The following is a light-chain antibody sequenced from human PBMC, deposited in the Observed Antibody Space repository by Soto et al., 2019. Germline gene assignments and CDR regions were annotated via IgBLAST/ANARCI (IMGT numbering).Light chain of an antibody. CDR3: QQYGRSPFT. V-gene: IGKV3-20*01. CDR2: GAS. CDR1: QSVSSNN. J-gene: IGKJ3*01. Sequence: IVLKQSPGTMSLSPGERATLSCRASQSVSSNNLAWYQQRPGQAPRVVIYGASTRATGIPERFSGSGSGTDFTLTISRLEPEDFAVYYCQQYGRSPFTFGPGTKVDIK.